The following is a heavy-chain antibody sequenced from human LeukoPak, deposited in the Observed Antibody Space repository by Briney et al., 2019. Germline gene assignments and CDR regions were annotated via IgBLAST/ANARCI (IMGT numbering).Heavy chain of an antibody. CDR3: ARGRYCSGGSCYSGNDAFDI. V-gene: IGHV4-30-2*01. CDR1: GGSISSGDYY. J-gene: IGHJ3*02. Sequence: SETLSLTCTVSGGSISSGDYYWSWIRQPPGKGLEWIGYIYHSGSTYYNPSLKSRVTISVDRSKNQFSLKLSSVTAADTAVYYCARGRYCSGGSCYSGNDAFDIWGQGTMVTVSS. D-gene: IGHD2-15*01. CDR2: IYHSGST.